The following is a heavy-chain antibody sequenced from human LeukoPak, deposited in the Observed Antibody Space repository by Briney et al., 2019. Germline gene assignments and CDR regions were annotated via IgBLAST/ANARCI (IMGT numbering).Heavy chain of an antibody. D-gene: IGHD5-24*01. CDR3: ARDGYNSLPFD. CDR2: IYHSGST. V-gene: IGHV4-30-2*01. CDR1: GGSISSGGYY. Sequence: KPSQTLSLTCTVSGGSISSGGYYWSWIRQPPGKGLEWIGYIYHSGSTYYNPSLKSRVTISVDRSKNQFSLKLSTVTAADTAVYYCARDGYNSLPFDWGQGTLVTVSS. J-gene: IGHJ4*02.